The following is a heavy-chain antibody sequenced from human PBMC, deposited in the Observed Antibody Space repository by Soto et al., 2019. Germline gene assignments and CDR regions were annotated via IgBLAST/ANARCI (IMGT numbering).Heavy chain of an antibody. J-gene: IGHJ4*02. D-gene: IGHD3-10*01. CDR2: ISGSGGST. Sequence: GGSLRLPCAASGCNFSSYAMSSVRQAPGKGLEWVSAISGSGGSTYYADSVKGRFTISRDNSKNTLYLQMNSLRAEDTAVYYCAKSYSPLQGVIPPGEGYWGQGTLVTVSS. CDR1: GCNFSSYA. CDR3: AKSYSPLQGVIPPGEGY. V-gene: IGHV3-23*01.